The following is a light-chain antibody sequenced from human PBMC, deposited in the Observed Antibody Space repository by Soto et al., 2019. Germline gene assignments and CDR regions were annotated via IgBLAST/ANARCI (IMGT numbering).Light chain of an antibody. CDR3: GTWDSSLSAWV. CDR2: QNN. Sequence: QSVLTQTPSVSAAPGQKVTIACSGSSSNIGEYYVSWYQQFPGTAPILLMYQNNKRPSGIPDRFSGSKSGTSATLGITGRQTGDEADYYCGTWDSSLSAWVFGGGTKLTVL. CDR1: SSNIGEYY. J-gene: IGLJ3*02. V-gene: IGLV1-51*02.